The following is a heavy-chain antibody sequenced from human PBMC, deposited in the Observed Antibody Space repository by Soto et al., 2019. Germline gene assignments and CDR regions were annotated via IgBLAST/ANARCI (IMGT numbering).Heavy chain of an antibody. D-gene: IGHD1-1*01. CDR2: IYYNGNT. V-gene: IGHV4-39*01. J-gene: IGHJ4*02. Sequence: QLQLQESGPGLVKPSETLSLTCTVSGGSISSSPYYWAWFRQPPGKGLQWIGNIYYNGNTFYNPSLRSRVTISIDTSKSQFSLGLSSVTASDTAVYYCARHGPLTNNWNQLNCWGQGTLVTVSS. CDR3: ARHGPLTNNWNQLNC. CDR1: GGSISSSPYY.